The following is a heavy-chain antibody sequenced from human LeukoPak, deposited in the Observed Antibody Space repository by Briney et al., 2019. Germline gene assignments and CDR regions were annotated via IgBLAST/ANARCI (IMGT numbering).Heavy chain of an antibody. V-gene: IGHV3-23*01. Sequence: PGGSLRLSCAASGFTFSSYAMSWVRQAPGKGLEWVSAISGSGGSTYYADSVKGRFTISRDNSKNALYLQMNSLRAEDTAVYYCARGKWLLGLDYFDYWGQGTLVTVSS. CDR1: GFTFSSYA. CDR2: ISGSGGST. CDR3: ARGKWLLGLDYFDY. J-gene: IGHJ4*02. D-gene: IGHD3-22*01.